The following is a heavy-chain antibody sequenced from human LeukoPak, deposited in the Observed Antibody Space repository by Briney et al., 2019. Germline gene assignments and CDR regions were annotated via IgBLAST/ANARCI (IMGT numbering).Heavy chain of an antibody. CDR3: ARGPRTRSCSGDY. CDR2: INHSGST. J-gene: IGHJ4*02. Sequence: SETLSLTCAVYGGSFSGYYWSWIRQPPGKGLEWIGEINHSGSTNYNPSLKSRVTISVDTSKNQFSLKLSSVTAADTAVYYCARGPRTRSCSGDYWGQGTLVTVSS. D-gene: IGHD2-2*01. CDR1: GGSFSGYY. V-gene: IGHV4-34*01.